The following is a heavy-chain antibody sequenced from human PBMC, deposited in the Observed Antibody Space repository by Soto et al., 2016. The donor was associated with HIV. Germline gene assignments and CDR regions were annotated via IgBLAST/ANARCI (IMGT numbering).Heavy chain of an antibody. V-gene: IGHV3-73*01. CDR1: GFIFSDSA. Sequence: EVQLVESGGGLVQPGGSLKLSCAASGFIFSDSAIHWVRQAPGKGLEWVGHIRTKGNNYAAAFSASVKGRFTISRDDSKNTAYLQMNSLKTEDTAVYYCARDPYYHYMDVWGKGTTVTVSS. CDR2: IRTKGNNYAA. CDR3: ARDPYYHYMDV. J-gene: IGHJ6*03.